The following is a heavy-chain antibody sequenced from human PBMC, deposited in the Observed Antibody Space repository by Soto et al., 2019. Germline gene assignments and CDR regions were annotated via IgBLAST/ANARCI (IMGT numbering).Heavy chain of an antibody. CDR3: TRDPDYDFLCGYSYYYYGMDF. V-gene: IGHV3-49*03. CDR1: GFTFGDYA. D-gene: IGHD3-3*01. J-gene: IGHJ6*02. Sequence: GGSLRLSCTASGFTFGDYAMSWFRQAPGKGLEWVGFIRSKAYGGTTEYAAAVKGRFTISRDDSKSIAYLQMNSLKTEDTAVYYCTRDPDYDFLCGYSYYYYGMDFWGQGTTVNVAS. CDR2: IRSKAYGGTT.